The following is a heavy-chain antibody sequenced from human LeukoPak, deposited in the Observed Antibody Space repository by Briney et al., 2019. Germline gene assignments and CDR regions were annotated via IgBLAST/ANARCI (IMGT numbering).Heavy chain of an antibody. Sequence: LGTSVKVSCKASGFSFSSSAVQWVRQARGQRLEWIGWIVVGSGTTQYAQNFQERVTITRDMSTATAYMELNSLRSGDTAVYYCAADLLGAAAYSWGQGTLVTVSS. CDR2: IVVGSGTT. CDR1: GFSFSSSA. CDR3: AADLLGAAAYS. V-gene: IGHV1-58*01. D-gene: IGHD6-13*01. J-gene: IGHJ5*02.